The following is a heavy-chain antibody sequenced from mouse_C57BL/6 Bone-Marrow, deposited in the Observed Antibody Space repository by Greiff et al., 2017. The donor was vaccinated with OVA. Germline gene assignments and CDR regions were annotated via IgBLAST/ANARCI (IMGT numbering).Heavy chain of an antibody. Sequence: QVQLQQSGAELVKPGASVKISCKASGYAFSSYWMNWVKQRPGKGLEWIGQIYPGDGDTNYNGKFKGKATLTADKSSSTAYMQLSSLTSEDSAVYFCARGGSLLWYPAWFAYWGQGTMVTVSA. CDR1: GYAFSSYW. CDR3: ARGGSLLWYPAWFAY. J-gene: IGHJ3*01. CDR2: IYPGDGDT. D-gene: IGHD2-1*01. V-gene: IGHV1-80*01.